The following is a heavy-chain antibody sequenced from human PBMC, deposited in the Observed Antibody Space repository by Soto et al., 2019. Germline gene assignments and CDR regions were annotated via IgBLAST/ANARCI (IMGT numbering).Heavy chain of an antibody. D-gene: IGHD4-17*01. J-gene: IGHJ3*02. CDR2: ISFDGSKT. V-gene: IGHV3-30*18. CDR3: AKIPYGAIKVSRAPHI. CDR1: GFTFSTYD. Sequence: QVQLVESGGGVVQPGRSLRLSCEASGFTFSTYDIHWVRQAPGKGLEWVAVISFDGSKTYYVDSVKGRFSISRDNSQNALYLEMNDLRSEDTALYYCAKIPYGAIKVSRAPHIWGQGTMVTVS.